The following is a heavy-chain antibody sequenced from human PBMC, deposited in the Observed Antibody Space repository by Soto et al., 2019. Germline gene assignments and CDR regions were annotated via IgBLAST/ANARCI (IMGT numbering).Heavy chain of an antibody. CDR1: GFTFSSYS. V-gene: IGHV3-21*01. CDR3: ARDYGPIERSAVIEVDGKVRYGMDL. J-gene: IGHJ6*02. D-gene: IGHD6-19*01. Sequence: PGGSLRLSCAASGFTFSSYSMNWVRQAPGKGLEWVSSISSSSSYIYYADSVKGRFTISRDNAKNSLYLQMNSLRAEDTAVYYCARDYGPIERSAVIEVDGKVRYGMDLWGQGTTVTVSS. CDR2: ISSSSSYI.